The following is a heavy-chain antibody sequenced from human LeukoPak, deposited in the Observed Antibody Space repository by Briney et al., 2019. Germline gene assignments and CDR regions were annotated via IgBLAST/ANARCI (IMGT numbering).Heavy chain of an antibody. CDR3: AKDLKMPQLLGYCSSTSCYTSDY. V-gene: IGHV3-30*02. D-gene: IGHD2-2*02. CDR2: IRYDGSNK. J-gene: IGHJ4*02. Sequence: GGSLRLSCAASGFTFSSYGMHWVRQAPGKGLEWVAFIRYDGSNKYYADSVKGRFTISRDNSKNTLYLQMNSLRAEDTAVYYCAKDLKMPQLLGYCSSTSCYTSDYWGQGTLVTVSS. CDR1: GFTFSSYG.